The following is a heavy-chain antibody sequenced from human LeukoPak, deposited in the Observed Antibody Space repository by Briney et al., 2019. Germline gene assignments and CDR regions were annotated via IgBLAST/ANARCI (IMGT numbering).Heavy chain of an antibody. V-gene: IGHV3-53*01. J-gene: IGHJ5*02. CDR1: GFTVSSNY. D-gene: IGHD6-13*01. CDR3: ARASGYSSHWFDP. CDR2: VYSGGST. Sequence: GGSLRLSCAASGFTVSSNYMSWVRRAPGKGLEWVSVVYSGGSTYYADSVKGRFTISRDNSKNTLYLQMNSLRAEDTAVYYCARASGYSSHWFDPWGQGTLVTVSS.